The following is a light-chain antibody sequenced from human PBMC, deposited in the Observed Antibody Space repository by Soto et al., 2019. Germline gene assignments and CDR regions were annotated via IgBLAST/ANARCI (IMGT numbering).Light chain of an antibody. V-gene: IGLV2-14*03. CDR2: DVS. Sequence: QSALTQPASVSGSPGQSITISCTGTSSDVGGYNYVSWYQQHPGKAPKVMIYDVSYRPSGVSNRFSGSKSGNTASLTISGIQVEDEADYYCSSYTSSSTLVVFGGGTKLTAL. CDR3: SSYTSSSTLVV. CDR1: SSDVGGYNY. J-gene: IGLJ2*01.